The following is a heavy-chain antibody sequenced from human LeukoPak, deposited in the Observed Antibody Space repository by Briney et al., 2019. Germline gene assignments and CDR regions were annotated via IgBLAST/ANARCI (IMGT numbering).Heavy chain of an antibody. D-gene: IGHD3-10*01. J-gene: IGHJ4*02. V-gene: IGHV3-30*02. Sequence: DSVKGRFTISRDNSKNTLYLQMNSLRAEDTAVCYCAKDNAYYYADYWGQGTLVTVSS. CDR3: AKDNAYYYADY.